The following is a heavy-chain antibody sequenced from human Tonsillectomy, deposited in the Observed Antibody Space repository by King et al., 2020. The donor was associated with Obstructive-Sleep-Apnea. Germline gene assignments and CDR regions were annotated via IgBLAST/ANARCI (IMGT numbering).Heavy chain of an antibody. Sequence: QLVQSGGGLVQPGGSLRLYCAASGFSFSSYWMTWVRQVPGKGLDWVANIKPDGSKRYYVDSLKGRFTISRDNAKNSLYLQMNSLRGEDTAVYYCARGDSHYYDNSGYCYDYWGQGTLVTVSS. J-gene: IGHJ4*02. V-gene: IGHV3-7*01. CDR3: ARGDSHYYDNSGYCYDY. CDR1: GFSFSSYW. D-gene: IGHD3-22*01. CDR2: IKPDGSKR.